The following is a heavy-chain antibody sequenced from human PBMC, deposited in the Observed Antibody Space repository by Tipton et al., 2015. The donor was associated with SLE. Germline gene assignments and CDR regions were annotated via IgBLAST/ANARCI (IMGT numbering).Heavy chain of an antibody. CDR2: IYYSGRT. D-gene: IGHD3-10*01. J-gene: IGHJ4*02. Sequence: TLSLTCTVSGGSISSSSYYWGWIRQPPGKGLEWIGSIYYSGRTYYNPSPKSRVTISVDKSKNQFSLKLSSVTAADTAVYYCARGTGHWDYWGQGTLVTVSS. CDR3: ARGTGHWDY. V-gene: IGHV4-39*07. CDR1: GGSISSSSYY.